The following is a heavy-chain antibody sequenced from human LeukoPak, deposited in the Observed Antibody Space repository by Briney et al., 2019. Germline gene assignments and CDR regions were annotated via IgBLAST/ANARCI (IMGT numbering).Heavy chain of an antibody. J-gene: IGHJ3*02. CDR2: IWYDGSNT. D-gene: IGHD3-22*01. V-gene: IGHV3-33*01. Sequence: GGSLRLSCAASGFTFSSYGMHWVRQAPGKGLEWVAVIWYDGSNTYYADSVKGRFTISRDNSKNTLYLQMNSLRAEDTAVYYCARDRHYYDSSGYSLSDAFDIWGQGTMVTVSS. CDR3: ARDRHYYDSSGYSLSDAFDI. CDR1: GFTFSSYG.